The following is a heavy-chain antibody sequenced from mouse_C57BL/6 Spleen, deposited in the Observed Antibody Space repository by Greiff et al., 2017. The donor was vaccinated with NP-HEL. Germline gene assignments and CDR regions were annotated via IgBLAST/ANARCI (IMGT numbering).Heavy chain of an antibody. CDR1: GFTFSSYA. Sequence: EVKLVESGGGLVKPGGSLKLSCAASGFTFSSYAMSWVRQTPEKRLEWVATISDGGSYTYYPDNVKGRFTISRNNAKNNLYLQMSHLKSEDTAMYYCARGFTTVVDWYFDVWGTGTTVTVSS. CDR2: ISDGGSYT. V-gene: IGHV5-4*03. CDR3: ARGFTTVVDWYFDV. D-gene: IGHD1-1*01. J-gene: IGHJ1*03.